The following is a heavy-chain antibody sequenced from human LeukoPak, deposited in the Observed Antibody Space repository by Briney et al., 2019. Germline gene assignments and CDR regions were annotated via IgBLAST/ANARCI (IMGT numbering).Heavy chain of an antibody. CDR1: GFTFDDYG. Sequence: GGSLRLSCAASGFTFDDYGMSWVGQAPGKGLEWVSGINWNGGSTGYADSVKGRFTISRDNAKNSLYLQMNSLRAEDTALYYCARDQRHGSYYENWFDPWGQGTLVTVSS. D-gene: IGHD1-26*01. CDR2: INWNGGST. CDR3: ARDQRHGSYYENWFDP. J-gene: IGHJ5*02. V-gene: IGHV3-20*04.